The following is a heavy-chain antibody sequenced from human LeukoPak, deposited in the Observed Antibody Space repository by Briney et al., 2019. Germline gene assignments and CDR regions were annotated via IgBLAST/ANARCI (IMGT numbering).Heavy chain of an antibody. D-gene: IGHD2-2*01. CDR2: IYHSGST. CDR1: GGSIRSGVYS. J-gene: IGHJ3*02. CDR3: ARAGYCSSTSCLDAFDI. Sequence: SETLSLTRAVSGGSIRSGVYSCRWIRQPPGKGLEWIGYIYHSGSTYYNPSPKSRVTISVDRSKTQFPLKLSSVTAADTAVYYCARAGYCSSTSCLDAFDIWGQGTMVTVSS. V-gene: IGHV4-30-2*01.